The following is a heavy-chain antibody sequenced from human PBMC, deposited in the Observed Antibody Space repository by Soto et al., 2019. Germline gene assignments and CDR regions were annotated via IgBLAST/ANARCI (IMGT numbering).Heavy chain of an antibody. D-gene: IGHD3-22*01. CDR2: IYHSGST. J-gene: IGHJ4*02. CDR3: ASLRPTYYYDSSGNY. CDR1: GGSISSSNW. Sequence: PSETLSLTCAVSGGSISSSNWWSWVRQPPGKGLEWIGEIYHSGSTNYNPSLKSRVTISVDKSKNQFSLKLSSVTAADTAVYYCASLRPTYYYDSSGNYWGQGTLVTV. V-gene: IGHV4-4*02.